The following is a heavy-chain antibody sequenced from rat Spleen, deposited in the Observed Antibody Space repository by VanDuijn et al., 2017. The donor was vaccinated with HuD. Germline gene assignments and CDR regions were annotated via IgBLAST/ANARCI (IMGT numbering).Heavy chain of an antibody. D-gene: IGHD1-9*01. Sequence: EVQLVESGGGLVQPGRSLKLSCAASGFTFSNYDMAWVRQAPTKGLEWVATITSGDSNTYYPDSVKGRFTISRDNAKSTLYLQVDSLRSEDTAIYYCARPTTGIPFNYWGQGVMVTVSS. CDR3: ARPTTGIPFNY. CDR2: ITSGDSNT. V-gene: IGHV5S23*01. CDR1: GFTFSNYD. J-gene: IGHJ2*01.